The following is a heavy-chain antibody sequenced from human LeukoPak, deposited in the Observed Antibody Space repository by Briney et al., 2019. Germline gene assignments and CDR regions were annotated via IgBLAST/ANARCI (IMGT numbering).Heavy chain of an antibody. CDR1: GFSLSTSGVG. D-gene: IGHD3-10*01. V-gene: IGHV2-5*02. CDR3: AQYLVRGVIITSDAFDI. Sequence: SGPTLVNPTQTLTLTCTFSGFSLSTSGVGVGWIRQPPGKALEWLALIYWDDDKRYSPSLKSRLTITKDTSKNLVVLTMTNMDPVDTATYYCAQYLVRGVIITSDAFDIRGQGTMVTVSS. J-gene: IGHJ3*02. CDR2: IYWDDDK.